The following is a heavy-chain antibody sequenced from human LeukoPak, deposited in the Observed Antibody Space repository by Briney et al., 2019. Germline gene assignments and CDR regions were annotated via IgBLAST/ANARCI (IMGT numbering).Heavy chain of an antibody. J-gene: IGHJ6*02. D-gene: IGHD2-21*01. Sequence: ASVKVSCKVSGYTLTELSMHWVRQAPGQGLEWMGWINPNSGGTNYAQKFQGRVTMTRDTSISTAYMELSRLRSDDTAVYYCARDTSLYSSDYYYYYGMDVWGQGTTVTVSS. CDR2: INPNSGGT. CDR3: ARDTSLYSSDYYYYYGMDV. V-gene: IGHV1-2*02. CDR1: GYTLTELS.